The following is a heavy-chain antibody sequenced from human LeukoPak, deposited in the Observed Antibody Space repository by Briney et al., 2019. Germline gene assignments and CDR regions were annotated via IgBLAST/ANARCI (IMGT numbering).Heavy chain of an antibody. CDR3: AIEQWELKY. CDR1: GFTFYTSG. Sequence: HTGGSLRLSCAASGFTFYTSGMGWVRQAPGKGLEWVSAISGSSGITYYADSVKGRFTISRDDSKNTLYLQMNSLKAEDTAVYYCAIEQWELKYWGQGTLVTVSS. D-gene: IGHD1-26*01. J-gene: IGHJ4*02. V-gene: IGHV3-23*01. CDR2: ISGSSGIT.